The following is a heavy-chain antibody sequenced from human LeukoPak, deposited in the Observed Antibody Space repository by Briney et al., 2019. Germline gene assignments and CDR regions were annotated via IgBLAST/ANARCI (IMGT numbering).Heavy chain of an antibody. V-gene: IGHV3-74*01. Sequence: GGYLRLSCAASGFTFSSYWMHWVRQAPGKGLVWVSRINSDGSSTSYADSVKGRFTISRDNAKNTLYLQMNSLRAEDTAVYYCARGVGYCSSTSCYWWFDPWGQGTLVTVSS. CDR2: INSDGSST. CDR1: GFTFSSYW. D-gene: IGHD2-2*01. CDR3: ARGVGYCSSTSCYWWFDP. J-gene: IGHJ5*02.